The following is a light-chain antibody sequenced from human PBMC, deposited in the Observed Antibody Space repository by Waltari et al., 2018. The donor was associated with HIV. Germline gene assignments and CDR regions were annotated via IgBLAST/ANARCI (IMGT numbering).Light chain of an antibody. J-gene: IGKJ4*01. CDR2: STL. CDR1: QNLGSS. Sequence: EIQVAQSPSSVTGSVGDTITIMCRTSQNLGSSLAWYQFRPGKAPKLLLFSTLRLENGVPPRFVGSGSGTEFALTISGLQTEDSATYYCQQADSFPHTFGGGTRVEV. CDR3: QQADSFPHT. V-gene: IGKV1-12*01.